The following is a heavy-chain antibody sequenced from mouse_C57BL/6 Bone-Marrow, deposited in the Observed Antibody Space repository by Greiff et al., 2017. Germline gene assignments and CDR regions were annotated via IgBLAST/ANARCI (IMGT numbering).Heavy chain of an antibody. J-gene: IGHJ2*01. V-gene: IGHV1-54*01. D-gene: IGHD1-1*01. Sequence: QVQLQQSGAELVRPGTSVKVSCKASGYAFTNYLIEWVKQRPGQGLEWIGVINPGCGGTNYNEKFKGKATLTADKSSSTAYMQLSSLTSEDSAVYFCARKRYGSSPYYFDYWGQGTTLTVSS. CDR3: ARKRYGSSPYYFDY. CDR1: GYAFTNYL. CDR2: INPGCGGT.